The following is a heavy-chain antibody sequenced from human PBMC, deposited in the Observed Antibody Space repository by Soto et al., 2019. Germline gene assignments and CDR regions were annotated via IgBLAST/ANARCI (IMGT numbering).Heavy chain of an antibody. Sequence: GVLRLSCAASGFTFSSYAMSWVRQAPGKGLEWVSAISGSGGSTCYADSVKGRFTISRDNSKNTLYLQMNSLRAEDTAVYYCAKDHYDILTGYLPPYYYYGMDVWGQGTTVTVS. D-gene: IGHD3-9*01. CDR2: ISGSGGST. J-gene: IGHJ6*02. CDR3: AKDHYDILTGYLPPYYYYGMDV. V-gene: IGHV3-23*01. CDR1: GFTFSSYA.